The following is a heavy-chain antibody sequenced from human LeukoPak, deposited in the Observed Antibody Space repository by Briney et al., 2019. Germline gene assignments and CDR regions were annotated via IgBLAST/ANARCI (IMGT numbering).Heavy chain of an antibody. Sequence: ASVKVSCKASGYTFTGYYMHWVRQAPGQGLEWMGWINPNSGGTNYAQKFQGRVTMTRDTSINTAYMELSRLRSDDTAVYYCARVLTYYYDSSGPRDYWGQGTLVTVSS. CDR3: ARVLTYYYDSSGPRDY. D-gene: IGHD3-22*01. J-gene: IGHJ4*02. CDR2: INPNSGGT. V-gene: IGHV1-2*02. CDR1: GYTFTGYY.